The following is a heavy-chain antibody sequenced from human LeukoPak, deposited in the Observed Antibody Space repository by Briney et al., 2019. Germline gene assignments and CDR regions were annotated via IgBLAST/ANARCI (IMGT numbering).Heavy chain of an antibody. CDR2: ITNSVSTI. CDR3: AREPTSGTYYIDY. CDR1: GFTFSDYY. J-gene: IGHJ4*02. D-gene: IGHD1-26*01. Sequence: PGGSLRLSCVASGFTFSDYYMTWIRQAPGKGLEWVSYITNSVSTIYYADPLKGRFTISRDNGKNSLYLQMNSLRAEDTAVYYCAREPTSGTYYIDYWGQGTLVTVSS. V-gene: IGHV3-11*01.